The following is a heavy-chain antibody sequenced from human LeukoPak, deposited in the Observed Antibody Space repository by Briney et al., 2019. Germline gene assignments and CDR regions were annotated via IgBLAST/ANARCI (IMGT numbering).Heavy chain of an antibody. CDR1: GGSINSNTYF. V-gene: IGHV4-39*01. CDR2: IYYSGST. CDR3: ARHDALYYYYGSGRVSYFDY. D-gene: IGHD3-10*01. J-gene: IGHJ4*02. Sequence: SETLSLTCTVSGGSINSNTYFWGWIRQPPGEGLEWIGSIYYSGSTYYNPSLKSRVTISADTSKNQFSLKLSSVTAADTAVYYCARHDALYYYYGSGRVSYFDYWGQGTLVTVSS.